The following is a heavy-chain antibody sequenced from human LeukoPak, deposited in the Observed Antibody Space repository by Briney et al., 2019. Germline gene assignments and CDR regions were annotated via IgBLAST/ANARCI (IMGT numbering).Heavy chain of an antibody. Sequence: GGSLRLSCAASGFTFSSYEMNWVRQAPGKGREGVSYISSSATTIYYADSVKGRFTISRDNAKNSLYLQMNSLRAEDTAVYYCARGYSSGYYLPFFDCWGQGTLVTVSS. CDR2: ISSSATTI. J-gene: IGHJ4*02. D-gene: IGHD3-22*01. CDR3: ARGYSSGYYLPFFDC. CDR1: GFTFSSYE. V-gene: IGHV3-48*03.